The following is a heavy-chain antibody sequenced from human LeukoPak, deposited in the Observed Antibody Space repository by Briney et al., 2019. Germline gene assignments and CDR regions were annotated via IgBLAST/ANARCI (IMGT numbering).Heavy chain of an antibody. CDR1: GYTFTGYY. Sequence: GASVKVSCKASGYTFTGYYMHWVLQAPGHGLEWMGWINPNSGGTNYAQKVQGRVTMTRDTSISTAYMELSRLRSDDTAVYYCARSLYCSSTSCYTFDYWGQGTLVTVSS. CDR3: ARSLYCSSTSCYTFDY. J-gene: IGHJ4*02. V-gene: IGHV1-2*02. CDR2: INPNSGGT. D-gene: IGHD2-2*02.